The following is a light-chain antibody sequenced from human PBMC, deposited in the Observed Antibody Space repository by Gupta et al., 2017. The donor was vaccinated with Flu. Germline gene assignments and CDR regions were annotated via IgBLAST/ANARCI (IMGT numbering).Light chain of an antibody. CDR1: SSNVGSKY. CDR3: DASDNSRSAGV. CDR2: ENN. V-gene: IGLV1-51*02. J-gene: IGLJ3*02. Sequence: KVTITCTGTSSNVGSKYVSWYQQLSGPAPKLLIYENNRRPSAIPDRFSGSKSGTRATLTITGLQAGDEAVYYCDASDNSRSAGVFGGGTKLTVL.